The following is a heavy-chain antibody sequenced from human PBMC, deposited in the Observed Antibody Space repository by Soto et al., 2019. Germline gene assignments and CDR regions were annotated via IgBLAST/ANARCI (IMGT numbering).Heavy chain of an antibody. Sequence: SVKVSCKAYDFSFTSHGISWVRQAPGQGLEWMGGIIPIFGTANYAQKFQGRVTITADKSTSTAYMELSSLRSEDTAVYYCARRVGYSYGFDYYYYGMDVWGQGTTVTVSS. CDR1: DFSFTSHG. CDR3: ARRVGYSYGFDYYYYGMDV. D-gene: IGHD5-18*01. J-gene: IGHJ6*02. CDR2: IIPIFGTA. V-gene: IGHV1-69*06.